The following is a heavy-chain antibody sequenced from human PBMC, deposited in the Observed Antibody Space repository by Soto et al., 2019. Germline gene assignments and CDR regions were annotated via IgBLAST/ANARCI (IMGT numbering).Heavy chain of an antibody. CDR1: GGTFSSYA. CDR2: ISPIFGTA. J-gene: IGHJ4*02. V-gene: IGHV1-69*06. Sequence: GASVKVSCKASGGTFSSYAISWVRQAPGQGLEGMGGISPIFGTANYAQKFQGRVTITADKSTSTAYMELSSLRSEDTDVYYCARDPSGSYYYYFDYWGQGTLVTVSS. D-gene: IGHD1-26*01. CDR3: ARDPSGSYYYYFDY.